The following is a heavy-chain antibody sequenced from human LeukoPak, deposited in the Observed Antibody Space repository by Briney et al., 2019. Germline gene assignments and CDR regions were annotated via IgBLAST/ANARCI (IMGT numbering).Heavy chain of an antibody. V-gene: IGHV4-34*01. CDR2: INHSGST. CDR1: GGSFSGYY. D-gene: IGHD5-18*01. CDR3: ARDLGRRIQPNWFDP. J-gene: IGHJ5*02. Sequence: SETLSLTCAVYGGSFSGYYWSWIRQPPGKGLEWIGEINHSGSTNYNPSLKSRVTISVDTSKNQFSLKLSSVTAADTAVYYCARDLGRRIQPNWFDPWGQGTLVTVSS.